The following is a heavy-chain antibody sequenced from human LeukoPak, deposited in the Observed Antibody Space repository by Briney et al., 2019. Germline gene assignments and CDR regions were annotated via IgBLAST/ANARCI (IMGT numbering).Heavy chain of an antibody. CDR3: ARGYSSSWYDKAFDY. J-gene: IGHJ4*02. V-gene: IGHV3-21*01. CDR1: GFTFSSYS. CDR2: ISSSSSYI. Sequence: PGRSLRLSCAASGFTFSSYSMNWVRQAPGKGLEWVSSISSSSSYIYYADSVKGRFTISRDNAKNSLYLQMNSLRAEDTAVYYCARGYSSSWYDKAFDYWGQGTLVTVSS. D-gene: IGHD6-13*01.